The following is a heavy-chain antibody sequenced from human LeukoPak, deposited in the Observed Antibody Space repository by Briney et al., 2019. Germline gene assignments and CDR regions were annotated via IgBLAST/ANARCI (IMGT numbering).Heavy chain of an antibody. V-gene: IGHV4-34*01. CDR1: GGSFSGYY. CDR3: ARLYGGYCSSTSCYLNYFDY. CDR2: INHSGST. D-gene: IGHD2-2*01. Sequence: SETLSLTCAVYGGSFSGYYWSWIRQPPGKGLEWIGEINHSGSTNYNPSLKSRVTISVDTSKNQFSLKLSSVTAADTAVYYCARLYGGYCSSTSCYLNYFDYWGQGTLVTVSS. J-gene: IGHJ4*02.